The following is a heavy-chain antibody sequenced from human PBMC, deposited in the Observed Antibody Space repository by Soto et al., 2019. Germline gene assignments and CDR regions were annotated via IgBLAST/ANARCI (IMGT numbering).Heavy chain of an antibody. J-gene: IGHJ3*01. D-gene: IGHD3-10*01. CDR1: GGSISSGCYY. CDR2: IYYSGST. CDR3: ARSRSWDGLDF. V-gene: IGHV4-31*03. Sequence: TLSLTCTVSGGSISSGCYYWSWIRQHPGKGLEWIGYIYYSGSTYYNPSLKSRVTISVDTSKNQFSLKLASVTAADSAVYFCARSRSWDGLDFWGQGALVTVSS.